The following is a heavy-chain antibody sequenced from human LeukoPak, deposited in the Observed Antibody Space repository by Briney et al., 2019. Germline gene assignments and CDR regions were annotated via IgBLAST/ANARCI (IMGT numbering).Heavy chain of an antibody. V-gene: IGHV3-9*01. Sequence: PGRSLRPSCAASGFTFDDYAMHWVRQAPGKGLEWVSGISWNSGSIGYADSVKGRFTISRDNAKNSLYLQMNSLRAEDTALYYCAKARGYSYGAFDYWGQGTLVTVSS. J-gene: IGHJ4*02. D-gene: IGHD5-18*01. CDR2: ISWNSGSI. CDR3: AKARGYSYGAFDY. CDR1: GFTFDDYA.